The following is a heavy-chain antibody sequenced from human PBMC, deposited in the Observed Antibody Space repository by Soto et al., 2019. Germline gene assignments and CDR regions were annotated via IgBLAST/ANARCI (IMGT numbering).Heavy chain of an antibody. V-gene: IGHV1-46*01. CDR2: INPSGGST. CDR1: GYTFTSYY. D-gene: IGHD3-3*01. CDR3: ARQFDFWSGPYYYYYGMDV. Sequence: GASVKVSCKASGYTFTSYYMHWVRQAPGQGLEWMGIINPSGGSTSYAQRFQGRVTMTRDTSTSTVYMELSSLRSEDTAVYYCARQFDFWSGPYYYYYGMDVWGQGTTVTVS. J-gene: IGHJ6*02.